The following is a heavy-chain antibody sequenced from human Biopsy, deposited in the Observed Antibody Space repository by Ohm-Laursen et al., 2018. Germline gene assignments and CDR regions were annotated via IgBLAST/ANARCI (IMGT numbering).Heavy chain of an antibody. D-gene: IGHD1-14*01. V-gene: IGHV3-21*01. Sequence: SLRLSCAASGFTINSYSMNWVRQAPGKGLEWVSSITRDGASIHYADSVRGRFTISRDNAKNSLYLQMSSLRVEDTAVYYCARGPALTSATGGYYGMDPWGQGTTVTVSS. CDR1: GFTINSYS. CDR2: ITRDGASI. CDR3: ARGPALTSATGGYYGMDP. J-gene: IGHJ6*02.